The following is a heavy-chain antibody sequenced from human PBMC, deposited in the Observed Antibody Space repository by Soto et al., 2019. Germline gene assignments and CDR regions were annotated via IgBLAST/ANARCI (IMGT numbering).Heavy chain of an antibody. V-gene: IGHV1-69*13. Sequence: ASVKVSCKASGGTFSSYAISWVRQAPGQGLEWMGGIIPIFGTANYAQKFQGRVTITADESTSTAYMELSSLRSEDTAVYYCAREATPQYYYDSSGFNPLDYWGQGTLVTVSS. CDR1: GGTFSSYA. J-gene: IGHJ4*02. CDR3: AREATPQYYYDSSGFNPLDY. CDR2: IIPIFGTA. D-gene: IGHD3-22*01.